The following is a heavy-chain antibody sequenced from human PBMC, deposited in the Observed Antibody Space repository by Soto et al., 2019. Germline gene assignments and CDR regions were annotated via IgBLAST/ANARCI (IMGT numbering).Heavy chain of an antibody. V-gene: IGHV3-23*01. Sequence: GGSLRLSCAASGFTFSSYAMSWVRQAPGKGLEWVSAISGSGGSTYYADSVKGRFTISRDNSKNTLYLQMNSLRAEDTAVYYCAKDRGGGGILTIFGVVIDYWGQGTLVTVSS. J-gene: IGHJ4*02. D-gene: IGHD3-3*01. CDR2: ISGSGGST. CDR1: GFTFSSYA. CDR3: AKDRGGGGILTIFGVVIDY.